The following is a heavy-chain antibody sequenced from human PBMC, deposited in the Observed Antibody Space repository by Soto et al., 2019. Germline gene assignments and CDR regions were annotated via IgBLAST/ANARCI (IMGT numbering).Heavy chain of an antibody. CDR2: ISGNSSNI. Sequence: EVQLLESGGGLVQPGGSLRLSCAASGFTFSSYAMSWVRQAPGKGLEWVSSISGNSSNIYYADSVKGRFTISRDNSKNSLYLQINRLRDEETAVYYCARGGKNLFEPRWAGGINFDYWGQGTLVTVSS. J-gene: IGHJ4*02. V-gene: IGHV3-23*01. CDR3: ARGGKNLFEPRWAGGINFDY. CDR1: GFTFSSYA. D-gene: IGHD1-26*01.